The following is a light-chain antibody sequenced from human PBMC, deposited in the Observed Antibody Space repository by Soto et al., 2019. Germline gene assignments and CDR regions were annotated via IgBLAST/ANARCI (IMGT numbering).Light chain of an antibody. Sequence: ETVLTPSPGTLSLSPGDSATLSCRATQSVANSHVAWYQQRRGLPPRLLIYGASNRATGIPDRFSGSGSGADFTLTISRLEPEDFAVYFCQQYGNSPPGTFGQGTRLEIK. J-gene: IGKJ5*01. CDR2: GAS. CDR1: QSVANSH. CDR3: QQYGNSPPGT. V-gene: IGKV3-20*01.